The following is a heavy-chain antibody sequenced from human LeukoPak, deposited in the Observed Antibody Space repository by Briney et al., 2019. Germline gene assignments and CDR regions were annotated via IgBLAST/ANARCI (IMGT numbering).Heavy chain of an antibody. CDR3: ARERPTTVTTLGYYYYGMDV. CDR2: IYHSGST. D-gene: IGHD4-17*01. CDR1: GGSISSGGYS. J-gene: IGHJ6*02. Sequence: PSQTLSLTCAVSGGSISSGGYSWSWIRQPPGKGLEWIGYIYHSGSTYYNPSLKSRVTISVDTSKNQFSLKLSSVTAADTAVYYCARERPTTVTTLGYYYYGMDVWGQGTTVTVSS. V-gene: IGHV4-30-2*01.